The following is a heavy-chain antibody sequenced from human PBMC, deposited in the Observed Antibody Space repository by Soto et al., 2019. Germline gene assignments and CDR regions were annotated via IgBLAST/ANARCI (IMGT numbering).Heavy chain of an antibody. D-gene: IGHD6-19*01. CDR3: ATPTYSSGFYGMDV. CDR2: FDPEDGET. J-gene: IGHJ6*02. V-gene: IGHV1-24*01. CDR1: GYTLTELS. Sequence: GASVKVSCKVSGYTLTELSMRWVRQAPGKGLEWMGGFDPEDGETIYAQKFQGRVTMTEDTSTDTAYMELSSLRSEDTAVYYCATPTYSSGFYGMDVWGQGTTVTVSS.